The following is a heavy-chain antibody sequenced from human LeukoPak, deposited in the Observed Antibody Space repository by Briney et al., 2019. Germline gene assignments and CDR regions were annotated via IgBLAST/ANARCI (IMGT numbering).Heavy chain of an antibody. CDR2: ISHDGRNT. D-gene: IGHD3-16*01. CDR3: VKTMVIFGGLIRTDAFDI. V-gene: IGHV3-64D*06. CDR1: GFTFRDYA. Sequence: PGGSLRLSCSASGFTFRDYAMHWVRPAPGKGLEYVSGISHDGRNTHYADSVKGRLIISRDNSRNTLYLQMSSLKIEDTAVYYCVKTMVIFGGLIRTDAFDIWGQGTMVTVSS. J-gene: IGHJ3*02.